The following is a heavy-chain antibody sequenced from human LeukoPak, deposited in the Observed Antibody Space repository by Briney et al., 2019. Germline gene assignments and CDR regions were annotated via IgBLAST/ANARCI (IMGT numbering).Heavy chain of an antibody. CDR2: INPNSGGT. J-gene: IGHJ4*02. D-gene: IGHD2-15*01. V-gene: IGHV1-2*06. CDR1: GYNFSGYY. Sequence: SVKVSCKASGYNFSGYYMHWVRQAPGQGLEWMGRINPNSGGTNYAQKFQGRVTMTRDTSISTAYMELIRLTSDDTAVYYCARERAVQGYCSGGRCYIHDYWGQGTLVTVSS. CDR3: ARERAVQGYCSGGRCYIHDY.